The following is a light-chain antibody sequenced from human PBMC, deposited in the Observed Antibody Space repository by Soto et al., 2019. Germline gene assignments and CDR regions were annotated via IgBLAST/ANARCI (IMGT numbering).Light chain of an antibody. CDR3: QQYGNLPLT. V-gene: IGKV1-33*01. Sequence: DIQMTQSPSSLSASVGDRVTITCQASQGISNYLNWYQQKPGKAPKLLIYDASNLETGVPSRFSGSGSGTDFTFTISSLQPEDIATYYCQQYGNLPLTFGGGTKVDIK. J-gene: IGKJ4*01. CDR2: DAS. CDR1: QGISNY.